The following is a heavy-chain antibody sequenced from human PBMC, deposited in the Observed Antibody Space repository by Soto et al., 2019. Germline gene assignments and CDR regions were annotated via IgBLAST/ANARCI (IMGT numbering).Heavy chain of an antibody. D-gene: IGHD3-16*02. CDR3: AKRGGYDYVWKSYRPDY. V-gene: IGHV3-23*01. J-gene: IGHJ4*02. CDR1: GFTFSSYA. CDR2: ISGSGGST. Sequence: GWSLRLSFAASGFTFSSYAMSWVRPAPGKGLEWVSGISGSGGSTNHADSVKGRFTISRDNSKKTLYLQMNSLRAEDTAVYYCAKRGGYDYVWKSYRPDYWGQGTLVTVSS.